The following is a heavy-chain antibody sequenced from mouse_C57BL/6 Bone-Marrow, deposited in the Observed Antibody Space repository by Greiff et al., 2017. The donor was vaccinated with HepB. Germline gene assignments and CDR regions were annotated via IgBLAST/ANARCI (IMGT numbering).Heavy chain of an antibody. CDR2: SRNKANDYTT. CDR1: GFTFSDFY. Sequence: EVNLVESGGGLVQSGRSLRLSCATSGFTFSDFYMEWVRQAPGKGLEWIAASRNKANDYTTEYSASVKGRFIVSRDTSQSILYLQMHALRAEDTAIYYCARYALLRYRLDYWGQGTTLTVSS. CDR3: ARYALLRYRLDY. J-gene: IGHJ2*01. D-gene: IGHD1-1*01. V-gene: IGHV7-1*01.